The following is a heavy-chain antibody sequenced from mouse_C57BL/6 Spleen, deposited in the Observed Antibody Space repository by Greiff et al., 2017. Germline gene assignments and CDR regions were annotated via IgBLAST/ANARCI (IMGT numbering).Heavy chain of an antibody. V-gene: IGHV1-82*01. J-gene: IGHJ3*01. Sequence: QVQLQQSGPELVKPGASVKISCKASGYAFSSSWMNWVKQRPGKGLEWIGRIYPGDGDTNYNGKFKGKATLTADKSSSTAYMQLSSLTSEDSAVYFGAYGNYVPYWGQGTLVTVSA. D-gene: IGHD2-10*02. CDR1: GYAFSSSW. CDR2: IYPGDGDT. CDR3: AYGNYVPY.